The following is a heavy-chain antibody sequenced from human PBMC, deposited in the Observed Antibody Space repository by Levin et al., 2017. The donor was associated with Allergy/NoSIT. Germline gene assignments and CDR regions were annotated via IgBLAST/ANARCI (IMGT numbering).Heavy chain of an antibody. CDR2: ISAYNGNT. J-gene: IGHJ6*02. D-gene: IGHD6-19*01. V-gene: IGHV1-18*01. Sequence: ASVKVSCKASGYTFTSYGISWVRQAPGQGLEWMGWISAYNGNTNYAQKLQGRVTMTTDTSTSTAYMELRSLRSDDTAVYYCAREHGYSSGWYYYYYYGMDVWGQGTTVTVSS. CDR1: GYTFTSYG. CDR3: AREHGYSSGWYYYYYYGMDV.